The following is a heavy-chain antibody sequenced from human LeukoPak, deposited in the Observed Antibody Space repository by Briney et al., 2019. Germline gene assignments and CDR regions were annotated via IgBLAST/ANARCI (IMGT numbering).Heavy chain of an antibody. V-gene: IGHV3-7*01. CDR1: GFAFGSYW. CDR2: IELDGSQK. CDR3: ARAQSGSYYWYYYYYMDV. J-gene: IGHJ6*03. D-gene: IGHD1-26*01. Sequence: GGSLRLSXAASGFAFGSYWMSWVRQAPGKGLEWVATIELDGSQKHHVDSVKGRFTISRDNADSSLYLQMNSLRAEDTAVYYCARAQSGSYYWYYYYYMDVWGKGTTVTVSS.